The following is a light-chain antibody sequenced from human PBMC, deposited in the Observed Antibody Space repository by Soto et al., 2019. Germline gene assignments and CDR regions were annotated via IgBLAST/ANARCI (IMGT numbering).Light chain of an antibody. Sequence: QSVLTQPASVSGSPGQSITISCTGTSSDIGHYNYVSWYQQYPGKAPKLTIYEVNNRPSGVSNRFSGSKSGNTASLTISGLQPEDEAHYYCSSYTRNSPYVFGTGTKVTVL. J-gene: IGLJ1*01. CDR1: SSDIGHYNY. CDR2: EVN. CDR3: SSYTRNSPYV. V-gene: IGLV2-14*01.